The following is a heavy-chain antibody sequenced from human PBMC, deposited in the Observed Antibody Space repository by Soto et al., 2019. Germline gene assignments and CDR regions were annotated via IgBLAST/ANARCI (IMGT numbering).Heavy chain of an antibody. CDR1: GFSLSTGGMG. CDR2: IYWDGDR. Sequence: SGPMLVNPTQTLTLTCTFSGFSLSTGGMGVGWIRQPPGKALEWLALIYWDGDRRYRPSLMSRLTIAKDTSKNQVVLTMTNMDPVDTATYYCVHSRCGGDCLQSYSSHYYYGMDIWGQGTTVTVSS. CDR3: VHSRCGGDCLQSYSSHYYYGMDI. V-gene: IGHV2-5*02. J-gene: IGHJ6*02. D-gene: IGHD2-21*02.